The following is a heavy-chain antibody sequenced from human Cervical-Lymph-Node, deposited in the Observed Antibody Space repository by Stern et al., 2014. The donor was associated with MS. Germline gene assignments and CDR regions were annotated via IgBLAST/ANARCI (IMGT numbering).Heavy chain of an antibody. J-gene: IGHJ4*02. CDR1: GYDFNTNW. Sequence: VQLVESGAEVKKPGDSLRISCKGSGYDFNTNWIAWVRKMPGKGLEWMGMLSPRDSVTRYSPSFQGQVTISADKSIRTAYLQWRSLKASDTALYFCARWGDGDASLDYWGQGALVSVSS. CDR2: LSPRDSVT. CDR3: ARWGDGDASLDY. V-gene: IGHV5-51*01. D-gene: IGHD4-17*01.